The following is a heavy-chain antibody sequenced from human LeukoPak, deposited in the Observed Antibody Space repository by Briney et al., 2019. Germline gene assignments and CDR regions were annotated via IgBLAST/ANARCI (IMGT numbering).Heavy chain of an antibody. J-gene: IGHJ4*02. CDR2: IFYPGDS. CDR3: ARHEFASPFDS. D-gene: IGHD2-21*01. V-gene: IGHV4-59*08. Sequence: ECIGYIFYPGDSNYNPSLKSRVAISLDTSTNQISLKLRSVTAADTAVYYCARHEFASPFDSWGQGTLVTVSS.